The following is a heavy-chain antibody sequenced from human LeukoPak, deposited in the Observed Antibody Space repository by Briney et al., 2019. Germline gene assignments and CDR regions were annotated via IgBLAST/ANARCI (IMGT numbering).Heavy chain of an antibody. CDR3: AKDGLTVRGVASYYYGMDV. V-gene: IGHV3-30*18. D-gene: IGHD3-10*01. Sequence: PGGSLRLSCAAPGFTFSSYGMHWVRQAPGKGLGWVAVISYDGSNKYYADSVKGRFTISRDNSKNTLYLQMNSLRAEDTAVYYCAKDGLTVRGVASYYYGMDVWGKGTTVTVSS. CDR1: GFTFSSYG. CDR2: ISYDGSNK. J-gene: IGHJ6*04.